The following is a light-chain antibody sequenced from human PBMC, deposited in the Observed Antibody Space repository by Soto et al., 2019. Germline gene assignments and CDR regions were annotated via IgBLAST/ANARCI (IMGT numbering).Light chain of an antibody. V-gene: IGKV3-11*01. CDR1: QSVNTY. Sequence: EIVLTQSPATLSLSPGERATLSCRASQSVNTYLAWYQQKPGQAPKLLIYDASSRATGIPARFSGSGSGTDFTLTISSLEPEDFAVYYCQQRSDWPVTVGQGTKVEVK. J-gene: IGKJ1*01. CDR2: DAS. CDR3: QQRSDWPVT.